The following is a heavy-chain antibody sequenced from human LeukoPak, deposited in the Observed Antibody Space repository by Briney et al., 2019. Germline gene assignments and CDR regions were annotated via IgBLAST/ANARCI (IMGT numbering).Heavy chain of an antibody. CDR3: GSLTVVARDH. Sequence: HPGGSLRLSCAASGFSFSTHWMHWVRQAPVKGLVYVAQINSDGSATAYADSVKGRFTISRDNAKNTLYLEMSSLRAEDTAVYYCGSLTVVARDHWGQGTLVTVSS. J-gene: IGHJ4*02. D-gene: IGHD3-22*01. CDR2: INSDGSAT. V-gene: IGHV3-74*01. CDR1: GFSFSTHW.